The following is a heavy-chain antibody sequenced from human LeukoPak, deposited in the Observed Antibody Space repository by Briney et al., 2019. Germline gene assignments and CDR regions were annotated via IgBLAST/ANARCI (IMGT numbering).Heavy chain of an antibody. CDR3: AGAPTATRHPGAFDI. D-gene: IGHD2-2*01. CDR1: GGTFSSYA. CDR2: IIPIFGTA. V-gene: IGHV1-69*05. Sequence: GSSVKVSCKASGGTFSSYAISWVRQAPGQGLEWMGRIIPIFGTANYAQKFQGRVTITTDEFTSTAYMELSSLRSEDTAVYYCAGAPTATRHPGAFDIWGQGTMVTVSS. J-gene: IGHJ3*02.